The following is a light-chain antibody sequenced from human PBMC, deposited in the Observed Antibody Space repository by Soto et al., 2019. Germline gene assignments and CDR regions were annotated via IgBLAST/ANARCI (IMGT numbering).Light chain of an antibody. CDR1: HRVSSY. V-gene: IGKV3-15*01. Sequence: EIVMTQSPATLSVSPGERATLSCRASHRVSSYLAWYQQKPGQAPRPLIYGASTRATGIPARFSGSGSGTEFTLTISSLQSEDFAVYYCQQYNNWPLTFGAGTKVEIK. CDR2: GAS. J-gene: IGKJ4*01. CDR3: QQYNNWPLT.